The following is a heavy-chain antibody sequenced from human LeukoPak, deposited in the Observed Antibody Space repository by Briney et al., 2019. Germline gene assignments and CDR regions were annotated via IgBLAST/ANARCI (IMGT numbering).Heavy chain of an antibody. CDR1: GFTFTSHV. D-gene: IGHD1-1*01. J-gene: IGHJ4*02. Sequence: GGSLRLSCSASGFTFTSHVMHWVRQAPGKGLQYVSGISMNVQTTYYAGSVKGRFTISRDSSKDTVYLQMNSLTAEDTAVYYCVREGLERRTNFGYWGQGTLVSVS. CDR3: VREGLERRTNFGY. V-gene: IGHV3-64D*06. CDR2: ISMNVQTT.